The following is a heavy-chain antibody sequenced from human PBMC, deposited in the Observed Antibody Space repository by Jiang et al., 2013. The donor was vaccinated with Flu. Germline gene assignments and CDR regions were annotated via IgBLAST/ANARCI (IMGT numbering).Heavy chain of an antibody. Sequence: LLKPSETLSLTCAVYGGSFSGYYWSWIRQPPGKGLEWIGEINHSGSTNYNPSLKSRVTISVDTSKNQFSLKLSSVTAADTAVYYCARSFTVVPAAMTYWGQGTLVTVSS. CDR1: GGSFSGYY. D-gene: IGHD2-2*01. CDR2: INHSGST. J-gene: IGHJ4*02. CDR3: ARSFTVVPAAMTY. V-gene: IGHV4-34*01.